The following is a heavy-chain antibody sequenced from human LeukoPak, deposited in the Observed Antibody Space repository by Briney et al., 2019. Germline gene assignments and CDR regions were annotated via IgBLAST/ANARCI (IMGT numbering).Heavy chain of an antibody. CDR3: ARVKVGTTNRFDY. Sequence: KPGGSLRLSCAASGFTFSDYYMTWIRQAPGKGLECVSYISSSSDYTNYPDSVKGRFTISRDNAKNSLYLQMNSLRAEDTALYYCARVKVGTTNRFDYWGQGTLVTVSS. V-gene: IGHV3-11*05. D-gene: IGHD1-26*01. J-gene: IGHJ4*02. CDR1: GFTFSDYY. CDR2: ISSSSDYT.